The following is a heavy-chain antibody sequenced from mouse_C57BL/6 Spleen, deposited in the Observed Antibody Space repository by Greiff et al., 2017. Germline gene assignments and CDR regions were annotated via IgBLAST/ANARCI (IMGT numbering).Heavy chain of an antibody. D-gene: IGHD2-10*02. V-gene: IGHV1-47*01. CDR1: GYTFTTYP. Sequence: VQLQQPGAELVKPGASVKMSCKASGYTFTTYPIEWMKQNPGKSLEWIGNFHPYNDDTKYNEKFKGKATLTVEKSSSTAYLRLSRLASDDSAVYYCGRGYDCGLGCWGQGATLTVSS. J-gene: IGHJ2*01. CDR3: GRGYDCGLGC. CDR2: FHPYNDDT.